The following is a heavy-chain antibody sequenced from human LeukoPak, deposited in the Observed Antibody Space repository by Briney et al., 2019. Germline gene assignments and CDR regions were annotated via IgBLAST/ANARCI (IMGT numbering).Heavy chain of an antibody. V-gene: IGHV3-30*18. D-gene: IGHD2-2*01. CDR3: AKDPYCSSTSCAIDNYYGMDV. Sequence: GGSLRLSCAASGFTFSSYGMHWVRQAPGKGLEWVAVISYDGSNKYYADSVKGRFTISRDNSKNTLYLQMNSLRAEDTAVYYCAKDPYCSSTSCAIDNYYGMDVWAKGPRSPSPQ. CDR1: GFTFSSYG. CDR2: ISYDGSNK. J-gene: IGHJ6*04.